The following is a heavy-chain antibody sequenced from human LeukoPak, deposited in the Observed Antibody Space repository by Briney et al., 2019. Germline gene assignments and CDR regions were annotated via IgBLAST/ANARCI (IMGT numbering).Heavy chain of an antibody. V-gene: IGHV4-34*01. J-gene: IGHJ4*02. D-gene: IGHD3-10*01. CDR3: ARQASTYYYGSGRYRYCFDY. CDR1: GGSFSGYY. CDR2: INHSGST. Sequence: SETLSLTCAVYGGSFSGYYWSWIRQPPGKGLEWIGEINHSGSTNYNPSLKSRVTISVDTSKNQFSLKLSSVTAADTAVYYCARQASTYYYGSGRYRYCFDYWGQGTLVTVSS.